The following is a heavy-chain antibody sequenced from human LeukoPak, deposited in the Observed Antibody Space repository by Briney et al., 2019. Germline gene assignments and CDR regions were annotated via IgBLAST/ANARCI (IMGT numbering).Heavy chain of an antibody. D-gene: IGHD3-22*01. J-gene: IGHJ4*02. CDR3: ARLHNSGYFYSFDY. CDR1: GFTFSSYW. CDR2: IDRDGSST. V-gene: IGHV3-74*01. Sequence: PVGSLRLSCAASGFTFSSYWMHWVREAPGKGLGWFSGIDRDGSSTGYAASVKCRFAISRDSAKNRLYLPLNSLRAADTARYSFARLHNSGYFYSFDYWGQGTLVTVSS.